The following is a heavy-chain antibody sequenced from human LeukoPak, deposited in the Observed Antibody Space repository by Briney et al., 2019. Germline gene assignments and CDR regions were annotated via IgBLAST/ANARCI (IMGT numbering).Heavy chain of an antibody. CDR2: ISYDGSNK. Sequence: GGSLRLSCAASGFTFSSYGMHWVRQAPGKGLEWVAVISYDGSNKYYADSVKGRFTISRDNSKNTLCLQMNSLRAEDTAVYYCAKAAGYCSSTSCDGPDYWGQGTLVTVSS. CDR1: GFTFSSYG. V-gene: IGHV3-30*18. J-gene: IGHJ4*02. D-gene: IGHD2-2*01. CDR3: AKAAGYCSSTSCDGPDY.